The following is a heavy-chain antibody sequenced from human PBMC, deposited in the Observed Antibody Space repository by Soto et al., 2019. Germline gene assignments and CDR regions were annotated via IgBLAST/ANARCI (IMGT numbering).Heavy chain of an antibody. CDR2: IYYRGNT. Sequence: QLQESGPGLVKPSETLSLTCSVSGDSINSDKYYWGWIRQPPGKGLEWIGSIYYRGNTYYNPPLQTRVTISLDKSKSQFSLRLNSVTAADSAVYFCARLEGLATISYYFDFWGQGAQVTVSS. J-gene: IGHJ4*02. D-gene: IGHD3-9*01. V-gene: IGHV4-39*01. CDR3: ARLEGLATISYYFDF. CDR1: GDSINSDKYY.